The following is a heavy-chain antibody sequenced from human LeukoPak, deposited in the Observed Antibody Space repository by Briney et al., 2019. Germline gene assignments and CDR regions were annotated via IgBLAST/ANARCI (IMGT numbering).Heavy chain of an antibody. Sequence: GGSLRLSCAASGFTFTRSEMNWVRARPGEGMEWVSYIALSGSTIYYADSVKGRFTIARNNAKDSLYLQMDSLRAEDTAVYYCARATSFDYWGQGTLVSVSS. CDR2: IALSGSTI. CDR1: GFTFTRSE. J-gene: IGHJ4*02. V-gene: IGHV3-48*03. CDR3: ARATSFDY.